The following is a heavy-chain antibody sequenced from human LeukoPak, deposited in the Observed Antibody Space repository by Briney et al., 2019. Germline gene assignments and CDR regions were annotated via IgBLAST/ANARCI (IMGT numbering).Heavy chain of an antibody. D-gene: IGHD6-13*01. CDR2: IYHSGST. J-gene: IGHJ5*02. CDR1: GGSISSYNW. Sequence: SETLSLTCTVSGGSISSYNWWSWVRQPPGQGLEWIGEIYHSGSTNYNPSLKSRVTISLDKSKNQFSLKLSSVTAADTAVYYCATTAAAGTRLAWFDPWGQGALVTVSS. CDR3: ATTAAAGTRLAWFDP. V-gene: IGHV4-4*02.